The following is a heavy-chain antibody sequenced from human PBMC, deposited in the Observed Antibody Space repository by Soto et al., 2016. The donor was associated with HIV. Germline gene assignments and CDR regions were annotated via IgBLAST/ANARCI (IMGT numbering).Heavy chain of an antibody. J-gene: IGHJ3*01. CDR2: IWHDGSNK. Sequence: VQLVESGGGVVQPGRSLRLSCAASGFIFSRYGMHWVRQAPGKGLEWVAIIWHDGSNKYYADSVKGRFTTSRDNSKNTLYLQMNSLRVEDTAIYYCARIEQDKGAFDVWGQGTMVTVSS. V-gene: IGHV3-33*01. CDR1: GFIFSRYG. CDR3: ARIEQDKGAFDV.